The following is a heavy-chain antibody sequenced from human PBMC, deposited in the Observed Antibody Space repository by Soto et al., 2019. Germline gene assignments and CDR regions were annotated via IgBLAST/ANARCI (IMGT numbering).Heavy chain of an antibody. Sequence: PSETLSLTCIVSGGSVYDFYWNWLRQTPGKGLEWIGNIYNNGRTNYNPSLKNRVTISIDTSKNQFSLHLSSVTTADTAMYFCARGHGIYVRFDSWGQGTLVTVSS. CDR3: ARGHGIYVRFDS. V-gene: IGHV4-59*02. CDR2: IYNNGRT. CDR1: GGSVYDFY. D-gene: IGHD3-10*02. J-gene: IGHJ4*02.